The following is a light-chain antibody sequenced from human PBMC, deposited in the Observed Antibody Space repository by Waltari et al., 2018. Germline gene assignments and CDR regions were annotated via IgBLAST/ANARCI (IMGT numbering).Light chain of an antibody. CDR2: VHRDGSQ. J-gene: IGLJ2*01. V-gene: IGLV4-69*01. Sequence: QLVLTQSPSASASLGASVKLTCTLSSGYTNYAIAWHQQQSEKGPHFLMKVHRDGSQTRGDGIPDRFSGSSSGAERYLTISSLQSEDEADYYCQTWGSGIVVFGGGTKLTVL. CDR1: SGYTNYA. CDR3: QTWGSGIVV.